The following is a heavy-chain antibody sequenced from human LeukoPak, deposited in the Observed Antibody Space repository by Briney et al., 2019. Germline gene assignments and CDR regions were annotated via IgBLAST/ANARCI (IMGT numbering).Heavy chain of an antibody. Sequence: SETLSLTCTVSGGSISSYYWSWIRQPAGKGLEWIGRIYTSGSTNYNPSLKSRATMSVDTSKNQFSLKLSSVTAADTAVYYCARESIAVAGSNWSDPWGQGTLVTVSS. CDR3: ARESIAVAGSNWSDP. J-gene: IGHJ5*02. CDR2: IYTSGST. V-gene: IGHV4-4*07. CDR1: GGSISSYY. D-gene: IGHD6-19*01.